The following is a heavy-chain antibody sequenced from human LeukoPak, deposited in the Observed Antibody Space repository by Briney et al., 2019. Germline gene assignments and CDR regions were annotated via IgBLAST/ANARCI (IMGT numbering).Heavy chain of an antibody. V-gene: IGHV4-39*01. J-gene: IGHJ3*02. D-gene: IGHD2-15*01. CDR1: GGSISSSSYY. Sequence: PSETLSLTCTVSGGSISSSSYYWGWIRQPPGKGLEWIGSIYYSGSTYYNPSLKSRVTISVDTSKNQFSLKLSSVTAADTAVYYCARPSWYCSGGSCYHPDAFDIWGQGTMVTVSS. CDR2: IYYSGST. CDR3: ARPSWYCSGGSCYHPDAFDI.